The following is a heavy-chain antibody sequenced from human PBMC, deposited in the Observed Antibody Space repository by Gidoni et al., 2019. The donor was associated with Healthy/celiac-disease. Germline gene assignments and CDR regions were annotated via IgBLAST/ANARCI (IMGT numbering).Heavy chain of an antibody. CDR1: GGTFSSYA. J-gene: IGHJ6*02. D-gene: IGHD4-17*01. CDR3: ARDLDYGGNSHYYGMDV. V-gene: IGHV1-69*01. CDR2: IIPIFGTA. Sequence: QVQRVQSGAEVKKPGSSVKVSCKASGGTFSSYAISWVRQAPGQGLEWMGGIIPIFGTANYAQKFQGRVTITADESTSTAYMELSSLRSEDTAVYYCARDLDYGGNSHYYGMDVWGQGTTVTVSS.